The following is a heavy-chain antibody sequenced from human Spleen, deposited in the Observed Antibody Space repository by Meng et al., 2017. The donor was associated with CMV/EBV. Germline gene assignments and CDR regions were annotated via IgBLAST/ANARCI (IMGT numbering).Heavy chain of an antibody. J-gene: IGHJ4*02. D-gene: IGHD3-10*01. V-gene: IGHV4-34*01. Sequence: QLPAGGPGLLQPSGTRPRTCAVDGGSFSGYYCSWIRQPPGKGLEWIGEINHSGSTNYNPSLKSRVTISVDTTKNQCSLKLSSVTAADTAVYYCCSRRFVEWSYWGQGTLVTVSS. CDR2: INHSGST. CDR3: CSRRFVEWSY. CDR1: GGSFSGYY.